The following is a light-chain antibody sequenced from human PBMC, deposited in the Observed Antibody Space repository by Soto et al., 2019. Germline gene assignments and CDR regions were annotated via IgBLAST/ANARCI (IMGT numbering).Light chain of an antibody. CDR2: EVN. Sequence: QSVLTQPPSASGSPGQSVTISCTGTSSDVGGYNYVSWYQQHPGKAPKLVIFEVNKRPSGVPDRFSGSKSGNTASLTVSGLQADDEADYYCCSGAGSNNYVFGTGTKVTVL. CDR1: SSDVGGYNY. CDR3: CSGAGSNNYV. J-gene: IGLJ1*01. V-gene: IGLV2-8*01.